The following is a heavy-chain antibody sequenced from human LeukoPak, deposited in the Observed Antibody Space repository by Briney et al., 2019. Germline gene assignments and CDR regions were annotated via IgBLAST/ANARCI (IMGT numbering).Heavy chain of an antibody. V-gene: IGHV4-59*10. CDR2: IYTSGST. J-gene: IGHJ4*02. CDR3: ASTGYSSGWYYFDY. D-gene: IGHD6-19*01. Sequence: SETLSLTCAVYGGSFSGYYWSWIRQPAGKGLEWIGRIYTSGSTNYNPSLKSRVTMSVDTSKNQFSLKLSPVTAVDTAVYYCASTGYSSGWYYFDYWGQGTLVTVSS. CDR1: GGSFSGYY.